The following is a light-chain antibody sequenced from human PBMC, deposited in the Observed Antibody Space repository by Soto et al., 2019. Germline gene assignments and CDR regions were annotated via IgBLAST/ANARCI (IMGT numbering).Light chain of an antibody. CDR2: HAS. Sequence: MNHSPPTLSASLGDTGTVACRASQGISNWLAWYQQKPGKAPKLLIFHASSLESGVPSRFSGSGSGTEFTLTISSLQSDDCATYYCQQYNSYWTFGQGTKVDIK. J-gene: IGKJ1*01. CDR3: QQYNSYWT. CDR1: QGISNW. V-gene: IGKV1-5*01.